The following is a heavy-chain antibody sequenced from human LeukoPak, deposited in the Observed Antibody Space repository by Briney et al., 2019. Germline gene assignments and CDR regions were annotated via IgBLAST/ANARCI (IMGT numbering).Heavy chain of an antibody. Sequence: GESLRLSCAASGFTFSSYAMSWVRQAPGKGLEWVSAISGSGGSTYYADSVKGRFTISRDNSKNRLYLQMNSLRAEDTALYYCAKGAYDYIEMGYFDYWGQGTLVTVSS. CDR3: AKGAYDYIEMGYFDY. V-gene: IGHV3-23*01. CDR1: GFTFSSYA. J-gene: IGHJ4*02. CDR2: ISGSGGST. D-gene: IGHD5-12*01.